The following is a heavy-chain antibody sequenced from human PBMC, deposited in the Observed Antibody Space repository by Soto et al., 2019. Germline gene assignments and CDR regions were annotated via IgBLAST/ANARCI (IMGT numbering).Heavy chain of an antibody. CDR3: AREEYYYDSSGYLLDY. J-gene: IGHJ4*02. Sequence: SVKVSCKASGGTFSSYAISWVRQAPGQGLEWMGGISPILGTANYAQKFQGRVTITADKSTSTAYMELSSMRSEDTAVYYCAREEYYYDSSGYLLDYWGQGTLVTVSS. CDR2: ISPILGTA. V-gene: IGHV1-69*10. CDR1: GGTFSSYA. D-gene: IGHD3-22*01.